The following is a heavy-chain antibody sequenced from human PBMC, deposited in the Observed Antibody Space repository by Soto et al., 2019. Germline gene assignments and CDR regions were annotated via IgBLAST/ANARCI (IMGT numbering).Heavy chain of an antibody. J-gene: IGHJ4*02. V-gene: IGHV3-9*01. CDR1: GFTFDDYA. Sequence: ELQLVESGGALVKPGRSLRPPCPASGFTFDDYAMPWVRQAPGKGRGWVSGISWNGGSIGYADSVKGRFTISRDNAKNSLYLQMNSLRAEDTALYYCAKDTGIYYGSGSSFDYWGQGTLVTVSS. D-gene: IGHD3-10*01. CDR2: ISWNGGSI. CDR3: AKDTGIYYGSGSSFDY.